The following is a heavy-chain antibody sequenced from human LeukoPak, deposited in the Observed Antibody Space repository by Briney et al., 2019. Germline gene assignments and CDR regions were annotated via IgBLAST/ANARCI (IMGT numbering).Heavy chain of an antibody. D-gene: IGHD3-10*01. CDR2: IIMRGGTI. J-gene: IGHJ6*02. CDR1: GLTFSIHG. CDR3: ARVGRGLYSMDV. Sequence: GGSLRLSCAASGLTFSIHGMNWVRQTAGKGREWVSYIIMRGGTIYYADSVQARFTISRDNAKGSLYLQMNSLRDEDTPVYYCARVGRGLYSMDVWGQGTTVTVSS. V-gene: IGHV3-48*02.